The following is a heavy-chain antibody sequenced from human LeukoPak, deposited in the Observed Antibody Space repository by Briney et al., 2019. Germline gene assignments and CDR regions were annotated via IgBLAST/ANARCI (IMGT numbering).Heavy chain of an antibody. D-gene: IGHD6-13*01. J-gene: IGHJ2*01. Sequence: ASVKVSCKASGYTFTSYGISWVRQAPGQGLEWMGWISAYNGNTNYAQKLQGRVTMTTDTSTSTAYMELRSLRSDDTAVYCCARDGSSWLYWYFDLWGRGTLVTVSS. V-gene: IGHV1-18*01. CDR3: ARDGSSWLYWYFDL. CDR1: GYTFTSYG. CDR2: ISAYNGNT.